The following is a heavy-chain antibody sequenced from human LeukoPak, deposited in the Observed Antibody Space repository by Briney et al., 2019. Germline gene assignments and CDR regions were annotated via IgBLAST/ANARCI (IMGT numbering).Heavy chain of an antibody. Sequence: PSETLSLTCVVSGGSVSGYYWGWLRQPPGRGLERIGYVYYSGSTNYNPSFKSRITISVDTSRNQSSLQLSSVTAADTAVYYCARIHRYCSGGACYVLDNWGQGTLVAVSS. CDR2: VYYSGST. CDR3: ARIHRYCSGGACYVLDN. J-gene: IGHJ4*02. CDR1: GGSVSGYY. D-gene: IGHD2-15*01. V-gene: IGHV4-59*02.